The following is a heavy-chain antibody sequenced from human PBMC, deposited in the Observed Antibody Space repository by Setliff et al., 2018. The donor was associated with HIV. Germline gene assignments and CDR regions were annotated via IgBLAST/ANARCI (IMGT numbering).Heavy chain of an antibody. CDR3: ARAGSFDPYYYMDV. J-gene: IGHJ6*03. V-gene: IGHV3-30*03. CDR2: MLYDGSDR. CDR1: GFSFSNYG. Sequence: GGSLRLSCVASGFSFSNYGMHWVRQAPGKGLEWVAVMLYDGSDRYYADSFQGQVTISADKSISTAYLQWSSLKASDTAMYYCARAGSFDPYYYMDVWGKGTTVTVSS. D-gene: IGHD3-10*01.